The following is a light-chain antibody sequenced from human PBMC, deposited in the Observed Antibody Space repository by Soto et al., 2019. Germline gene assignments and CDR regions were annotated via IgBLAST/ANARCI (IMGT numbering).Light chain of an antibody. J-gene: IGKJ4*01. V-gene: IGKV1-33*01. CDR2: DAS. Sequence: DIQMTQSPSSLSASVGDRVTITCQASQDIKNYLNWYQQKPGKAPNLLIYDASNLKTGVPSRFSGSGSGTHFTFTISSLQPEDHATYYCQHYDHLPSLSFGGGTKVEIK. CDR1: QDIKNY. CDR3: QHYDHLPSLS.